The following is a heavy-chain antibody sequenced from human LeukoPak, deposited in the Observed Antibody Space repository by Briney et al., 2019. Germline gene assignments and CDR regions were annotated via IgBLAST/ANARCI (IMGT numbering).Heavy chain of an antibody. V-gene: IGHV3-30*02. J-gene: IGHJ4*02. D-gene: IGHD3-22*01. CDR1: GFTFNNYG. CDR2: INYDGSKT. Sequence: GGSLRLSCAASGFTFNNYGMHWVRQAPGKGLEWLTFINYDGSKTYYADSVKGRFTVSRDDSKSTLYLQMNSLRADDTAVYYCAKDGSSYYYIYYWGQGTLVTVSS. CDR3: AKDGSSYYYIYY.